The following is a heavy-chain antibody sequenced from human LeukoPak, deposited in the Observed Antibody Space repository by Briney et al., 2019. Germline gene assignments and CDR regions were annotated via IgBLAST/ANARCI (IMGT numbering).Heavy chain of an antibody. CDR2: IDSNGGGA. Sequence: GGSLRLSCATSGFTFNIYWMQWVRQVPGKGLVWVSRIDSNGGGATYADSVKGRFTISRDNAKNSVYLQMNSLKAEDTAVYYCARWSSGWEFDYWGQGTLVSVSS. D-gene: IGHD6-19*01. V-gene: IGHV3-74*03. J-gene: IGHJ4*02. CDR1: GFTFNIYW. CDR3: ARWSSGWEFDY.